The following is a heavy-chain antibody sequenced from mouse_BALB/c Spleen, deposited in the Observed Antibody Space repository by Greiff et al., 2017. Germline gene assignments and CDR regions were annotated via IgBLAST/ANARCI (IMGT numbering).Heavy chain of an antibody. J-gene: IGHJ4*01. CDR1: GFSLTSYD. CDR3: VRDQTLHDGYYGGYAMDY. V-gene: IGHV2-9-2*01. D-gene: IGHD2-3*01. CDR2: IWTGGGT. Sequence: VKLQESGPGLVAPSQSLSITCTVSGFSLTSYDISWIRQPPGKGLEWLGVIWTGGGTNYNSAFMSRLSISKDNSKSQVFLKMNSLQTDDTAIYYCVRDQTLHDGYYGGYAMDYWGQGTSVTVSS.